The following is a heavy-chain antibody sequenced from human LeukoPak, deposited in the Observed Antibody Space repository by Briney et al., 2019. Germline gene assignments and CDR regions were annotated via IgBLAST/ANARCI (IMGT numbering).Heavy chain of an antibody. CDR1: GYSFTSYW. D-gene: IGHD2/OR15-2a*01. Sequence: GESLKISCKGSGYSFTSYWIGRVRQMPGKGLEWMGIIYPGDSDTRYSPSFQGHVTISADKSISTAYLQWSSLKASDIAMYYCARLVRPTGILTAPLDYWGQGTLVTVSS. J-gene: IGHJ4*02. V-gene: IGHV5-51*01. CDR2: IYPGDSDT. CDR3: ARLVRPTGILTAPLDY.